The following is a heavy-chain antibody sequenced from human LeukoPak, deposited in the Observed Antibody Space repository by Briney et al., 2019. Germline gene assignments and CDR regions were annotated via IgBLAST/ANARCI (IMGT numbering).Heavy chain of an antibody. CDR3: ARVSYDFWSGYLYYYYYYMDV. V-gene: IGHV3-48*03. J-gene: IGHJ6*03. CDR2: ISSSGSTI. D-gene: IGHD3-3*01. Sequence: PGGSLRLSCAASGFTFSSYEMNWVRQAPGKGLEWVSYISSSGSTIYYADSVKGRFTISRDNSKNTLYLQMNSLRAEDTAVYYCARVSYDFWSGYLYYYYYYMDVWGKGTTVTVSS. CDR1: GFTFSSYE.